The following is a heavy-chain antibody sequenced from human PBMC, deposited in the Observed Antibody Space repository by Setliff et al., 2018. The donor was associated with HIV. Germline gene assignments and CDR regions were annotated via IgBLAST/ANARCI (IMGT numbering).Heavy chain of an antibody. CDR1: VDIFNNNA. Sequence: SVKVSCKASVDIFNNNAINWVRQAPGQGLEWMGRIIPIFGMANYARKFQGRVTITADKSTSTAYLELSSLTYDDTAIYYCARAEFLGPESDFDIWGQGTMVTVSS. J-gene: IGHJ3*02. CDR2: IIPIFGMA. V-gene: IGHV1-69*04. D-gene: IGHD3-10*01. CDR3: ARAEFLGPESDFDI.